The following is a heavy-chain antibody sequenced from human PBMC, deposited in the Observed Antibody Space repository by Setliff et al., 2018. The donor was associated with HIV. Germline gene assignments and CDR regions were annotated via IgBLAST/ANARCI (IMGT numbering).Heavy chain of an antibody. V-gene: IGHV1-8*02. CDR2: MNPNSGNT. CDR3: ARGFNFWSGYSIDYYYGMDV. CDR1: GYTFTSYD. Sequence: ASVKVSCKASGYTFTSYDINWVRQATGQGLEWMGWMNPNSGNTGYAQKFQGRVTMTRNTSISTAYMELSSLRSEDTAVYYCARGFNFWSGYSIDYYYGMDVWGQGTTVTVS. J-gene: IGHJ6*02. D-gene: IGHD3-3*01.